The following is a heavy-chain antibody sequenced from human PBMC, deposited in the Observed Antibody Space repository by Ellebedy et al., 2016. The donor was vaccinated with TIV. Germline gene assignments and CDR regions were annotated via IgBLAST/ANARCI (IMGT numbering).Heavy chain of an antibody. CDR2: IYYSGST. CDR1: GGSISSYY. CDR3: ERGTYSNYWFDY. D-gene: IGHD4-11*01. Sequence: SETLSLTCTVSGGSISSYYGSWIRQPPGKGLEWIGYIYYSGSTNYNPSLKSRVTISVDPSKNQFSLKLSSVTAADTAVYYCERGTYSNYWFDYWGQGTLVTVSS. J-gene: IGHJ4*02. V-gene: IGHV4-59*01.